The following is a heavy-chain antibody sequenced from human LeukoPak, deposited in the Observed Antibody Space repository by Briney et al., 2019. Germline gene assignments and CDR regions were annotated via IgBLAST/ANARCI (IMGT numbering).Heavy chain of an antibody. Sequence: SQTLSLTCTVSGDSISSGSYYWSWIRQPAGKGLEWIGRIYNSGSTNYNSFLKSRVTISADTSKNQLSLSLSSVTAADTAVYYCARVPLHIGIGRAFDIWGQGTTVAVSS. J-gene: IGHJ3*02. CDR1: GDSISSGSYY. CDR2: IYNSGST. D-gene: IGHD2-21*01. V-gene: IGHV4-61*02. CDR3: ARVPLHIGIGRAFDI.